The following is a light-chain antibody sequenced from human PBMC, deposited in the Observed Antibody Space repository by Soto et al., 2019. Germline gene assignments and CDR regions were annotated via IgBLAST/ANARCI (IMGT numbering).Light chain of an antibody. CDR3: QQRSNWPPI. Sequence: EIVLTQSPATLSLSPGERATLSCRASQSVSSYLAWYQQKPGQAPRLLIYDASNRATGIPARFGGSGSGTDFTLTISSLEPEYFAVYYCQQRSNWPPIFGQGTRLEIK. J-gene: IGKJ5*01. CDR2: DAS. CDR1: QSVSSY. V-gene: IGKV3-11*01.